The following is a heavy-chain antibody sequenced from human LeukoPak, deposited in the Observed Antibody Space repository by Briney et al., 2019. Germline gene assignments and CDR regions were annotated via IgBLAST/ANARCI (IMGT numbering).Heavy chain of an antibody. CDR1: GFSITTGYY. D-gene: IGHD1-26*01. Sequence: SETLSLTCTVSGFSITTGYYWAWIRQPPGKGLEWIGTIFRIGSTYYNPSLKSRVTISVDTSKNQFSLKLSSVTAADTAVYYCARVIRGATDYWGQGTLVTVSS. V-gene: IGHV4-38-2*02. J-gene: IGHJ4*02. CDR3: ARVIRGATDY. CDR2: IFRIGST.